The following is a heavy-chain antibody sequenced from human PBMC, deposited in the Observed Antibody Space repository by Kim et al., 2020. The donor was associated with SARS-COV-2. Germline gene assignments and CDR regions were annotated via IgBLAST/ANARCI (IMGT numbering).Heavy chain of an antibody. CDR1: GFTFSSYA. J-gene: IGHJ6*02. D-gene: IGHD3-22*01. V-gene: IGHV3-23*01. Sequence: GGSLRLSCAASGFTFSSYAMSWVRQAPGKGLEWVSAISGSGGSTYYADSVKGRFTISRDNSKNTLYLQMNSLRAEDTAVYYCAKALDGITMIVVATDGMDVWGQGTTVTVSS. CDR2: ISGSGGST. CDR3: AKALDGITMIVVATDGMDV.